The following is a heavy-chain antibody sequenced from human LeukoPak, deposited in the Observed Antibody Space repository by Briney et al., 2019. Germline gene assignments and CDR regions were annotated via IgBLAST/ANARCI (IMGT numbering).Heavy chain of an antibody. J-gene: IGHJ3*02. CDR2: ISGSGGST. Sequence: GGSLRLSCAASGFTFSSYGMSWVRQAPGKGLEWVSAISGSGGSTYYADSVKGRFTISRDNSKNTLYLQMNRLRGEHTAVYYCAKRGLIVGVYAFDIWGQGKMVTVSS. CDR1: GFTFSSYG. V-gene: IGHV3-23*01. CDR3: AKRGLIVGVYAFDI. D-gene: IGHD3-22*01.